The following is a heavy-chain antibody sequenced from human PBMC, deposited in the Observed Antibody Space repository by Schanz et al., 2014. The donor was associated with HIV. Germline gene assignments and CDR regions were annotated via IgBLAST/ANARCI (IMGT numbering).Heavy chain of an antibody. J-gene: IGHJ4*02. CDR1: RFTFSSYG. D-gene: IGHD3-22*01. CDR2: ISYDGSKK. Sequence: ESGGGVVQPGRSLRLSCAASRFTFSSYGMHWVRQAPGKGLEWVAGISYDGSKKYYSDSVKGRFTISRDNSKNTLYLQMNSLRAADTALYYCAKDPNDREKAFESWGQGTLVTVSS. V-gene: IGHV3-30*18. CDR3: AKDPNDREKAFES.